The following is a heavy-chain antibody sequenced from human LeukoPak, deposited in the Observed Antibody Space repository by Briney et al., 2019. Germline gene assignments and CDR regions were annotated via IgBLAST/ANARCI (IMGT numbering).Heavy chain of an antibody. CDR2: ISYSGTT. Sequence: SETLSLTCSVSGDSISDFVYYWDWIRQAPGKGLAWIGTISYSGTTYYNPSLKSRVTISVDTSKNQFSLKLSSVTAADTAVYYCARGSDFWSGSPAFDIWGQGTMVTVSS. V-gene: IGHV4-39*07. D-gene: IGHD3-3*01. CDR1: GDSISDFVYY. J-gene: IGHJ3*02. CDR3: ARGSDFWSGSPAFDI.